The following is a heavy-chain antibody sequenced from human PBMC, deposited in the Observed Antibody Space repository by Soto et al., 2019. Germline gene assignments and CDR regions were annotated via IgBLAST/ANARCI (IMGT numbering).Heavy chain of an antibody. CDR3: SCPSRASCSGGSCYDY. V-gene: IGHV3-73*01. D-gene: IGHD2-15*01. CDR1: GFTFSGSA. CDR2: IRSKADNYAT. J-gene: IGHJ4*02. Sequence: PGGSLRLSCAASGFTFSGSAVHWVRQATGKGLEWVGRIRSKADNYATTYGAPVKGRFTISRDDSKNTAYLQMNSLKTEDTAVYFCSCPSRASCSGGSCYDYWGQGILVTVSS.